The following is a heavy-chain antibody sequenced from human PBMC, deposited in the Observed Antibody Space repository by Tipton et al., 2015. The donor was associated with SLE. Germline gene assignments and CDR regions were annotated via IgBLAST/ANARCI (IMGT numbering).Heavy chain of an antibody. CDR2: IYYSGST. Sequence: TLSLTCTVSGGSISSGDYYWSWIRQPPGKGLEWIGYIYYSGSTYYNPSLKSRVTISVDTSKNQFSLKLSSVTAADTAVYYCARDRASHRMVGIDYWGQGTLVTVSS. J-gene: IGHJ4*02. CDR1: GGSISSGDYY. CDR3: ARDRASHRMVGIDY. D-gene: IGHD1-26*01. V-gene: IGHV4-30-4*01.